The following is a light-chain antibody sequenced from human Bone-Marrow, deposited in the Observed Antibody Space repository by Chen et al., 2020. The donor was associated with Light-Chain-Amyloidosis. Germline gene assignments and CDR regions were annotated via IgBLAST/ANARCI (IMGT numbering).Light chain of an antibody. V-gene: IGLV3-25*03. CDR3: QSADSSGTYEVI. CDR1: DLPTKY. Sequence: YVLTQPPSVSALPGHTAERTCAGDDLPTKYAYWYQQKPGQAPVLVIHRDTERPAGISERFSGSSSGTTATLTISGVQAEDEADYHCQSADSSGTYEVIFGGGTKLTVL. J-gene: IGLJ2*01. CDR2: RDT.